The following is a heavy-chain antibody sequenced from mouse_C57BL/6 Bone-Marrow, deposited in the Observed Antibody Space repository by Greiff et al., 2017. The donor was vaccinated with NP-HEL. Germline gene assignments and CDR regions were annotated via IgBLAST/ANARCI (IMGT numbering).Heavy chain of an antibody. J-gene: IGHJ2*01. CDR3: TPYDYVPFDY. D-gene: IGHD2-4*01. Sequence: EVMLVESGGGLVQPGGSMKLSCAASGFTFSDAWMDWVRQSPEKGLEWVAEIRNKANNHATYYAESVKGRFTISRDDSKSSVYLQRNSLRAEDTGIYYCTPYDYVPFDYWGQGTTLTVSS. CDR1: GFTFSDAW. CDR2: IRNKANNHAT. V-gene: IGHV6-6*01.